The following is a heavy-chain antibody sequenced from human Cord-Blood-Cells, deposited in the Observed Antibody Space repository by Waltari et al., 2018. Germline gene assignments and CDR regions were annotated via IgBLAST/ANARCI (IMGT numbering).Heavy chain of an antibody. Sequence: QLQLQESGPGLVKPSETLSLTCTVSGGPISSSSYYWAWIRQPPGKGLEWIGSIYYSGSTYYNPSLKSRVTISVDTSKNQFSLKLSSVTAADTAVYYCARRPTVTTAGGFDYWGQGTLVTVSS. V-gene: IGHV4-39*01. CDR1: GGPISSSSYY. D-gene: IGHD4-17*01. J-gene: IGHJ4*02. CDR2: IYYSGST. CDR3: ARRPTVTTAGGFDY.